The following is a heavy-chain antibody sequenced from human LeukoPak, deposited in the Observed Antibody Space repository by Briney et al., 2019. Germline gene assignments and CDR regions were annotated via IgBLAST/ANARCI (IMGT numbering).Heavy chain of an antibody. J-gene: IGHJ4*01. CDR3: AGHVCGAGSCYGFDY. V-gene: IGHV4-38-2*01. CDR2: ILHSGSS. D-gene: IGHD2-15*01. Sequence: SETLSLTCAVSGYSISSGYYWGWIRQPPGKGLEWIGSILHSGSSYYNPSLKSRVTISVGTSRNQFSLKLTSVTAADTAVYYCAGHVCGAGSCYGFDYWGQGTLVTVTS. CDR1: GYSISSGYY.